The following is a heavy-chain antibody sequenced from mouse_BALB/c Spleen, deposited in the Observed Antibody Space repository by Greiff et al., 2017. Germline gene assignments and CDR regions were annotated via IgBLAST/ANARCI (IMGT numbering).Heavy chain of an antibody. CDR2: IDPENGDT. J-gene: IGHJ2*01. V-gene: IGHV14-4*02. D-gene: IGHD1-1*01. CDR1: GFNIKDTY. CDR3: NAPITTVAPFDY. Sequence: VQLKQSGAELVKPGASVKLSCTASGFNIKDTYMHWVKQRPEQGLEWIGWIDPENGDTEYAPKFQGKATMTADTSSNTAYLQLSSLTSEDTAVYYCNAPITTVAPFDYWGQGTTLTVSS.